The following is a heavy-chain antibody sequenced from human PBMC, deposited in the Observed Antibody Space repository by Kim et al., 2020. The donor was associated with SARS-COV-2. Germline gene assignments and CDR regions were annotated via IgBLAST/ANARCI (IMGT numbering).Heavy chain of an antibody. Sequence: SETLSLTCTVSGGSISSYYWSWIRQPPGKGLEWIGYIYYSGSTNYNPSLKSRVTISVDTSKNQFSLKLSSVTAADTAVYYCARHSGVSGYSGLLFHRVLGMDVWGQGTTVTVSS. D-gene: IGHD5-12*01. J-gene: IGHJ6*02. CDR3: ARHSGVSGYSGLLFHRVLGMDV. V-gene: IGHV4-59*08. CDR1: GGSISSYY. CDR2: IYYSGST.